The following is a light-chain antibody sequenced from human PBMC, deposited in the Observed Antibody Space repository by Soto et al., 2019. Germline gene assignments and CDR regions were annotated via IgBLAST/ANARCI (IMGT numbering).Light chain of an antibody. J-gene: IGKJ2*01. CDR2: DAS. CDR3: HQSYRTEYS. CDR1: QTIGAN. Sequence: DIQMTQSPSSLSASVGDRVTITCRASQTIGANLNWYRQKPGEAPTLLIYDASALQTGVPSRISGLGSGTDFALTIPSLQPDDSATYYCHQSYRTEYSFCQGTTVDIK. V-gene: IGKV1-39*01.